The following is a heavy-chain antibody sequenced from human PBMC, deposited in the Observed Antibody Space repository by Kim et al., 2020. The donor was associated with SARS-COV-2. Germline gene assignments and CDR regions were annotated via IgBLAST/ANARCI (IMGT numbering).Heavy chain of an antibody. V-gene: IGHV4-34*01. J-gene: IGHJ6*02. D-gene: IGHD2-2*01. Sequence: SRVTISVDTSKNQFSLKLSSVTAADKAVYYCARGLKYQLLLYYHFDMDVWGQGTTVTVSS. CDR3: ARGLKYQLLLYYHFDMDV.